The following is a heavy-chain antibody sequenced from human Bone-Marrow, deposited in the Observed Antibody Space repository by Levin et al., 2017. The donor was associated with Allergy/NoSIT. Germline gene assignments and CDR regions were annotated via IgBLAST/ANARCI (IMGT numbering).Heavy chain of an antibody. J-gene: IGHJ4*02. V-gene: IGHV4-31*03. D-gene: IGHD2-2*03. CDR1: GGSISSGGHH. Sequence: SQTLSLTCTVSGGSISSGGHHWRWIRQHPGKGLEWIGYIYNSGSTYYNPSLKSRVMISVDTSKNQFSLKVSSVTAADTAVYYCAREDGSTFDYWGQGTLVTVSS. CDR2: IYNSGST. CDR3: AREDGSTFDY.